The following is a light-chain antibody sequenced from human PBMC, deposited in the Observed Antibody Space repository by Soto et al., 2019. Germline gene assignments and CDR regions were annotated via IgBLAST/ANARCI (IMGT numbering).Light chain of an antibody. CDR2: ANT. CDR1: SSNFGAGYD. Sequence: HSVLTQPPSVSGAPGQRVTISCTGSSSNFGAGYDVHWYQQIPGTAPKLLIYANTNRPSGVPDRFSGSKSGTSASLAITGLQAEDEADYYCQSYDSSLSGVVFGGGTKLTVL. V-gene: IGLV1-40*01. CDR3: QSYDSSLSGVV. J-gene: IGLJ2*01.